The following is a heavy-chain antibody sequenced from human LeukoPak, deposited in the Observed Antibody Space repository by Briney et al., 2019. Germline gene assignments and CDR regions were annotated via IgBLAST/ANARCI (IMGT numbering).Heavy chain of an antibody. D-gene: IGHD3-9*01. J-gene: IGHJ6*02. CDR2: INQDGSQT. Sequence: GGSLRLSCAASGSTFSTYWMSWVRRAPGKGLEWVANINQDGSQTFYVDSVKGRFTISRDNPGNSVYLQMNSLRAEDTAVYYCAKEVLRYFDWSGMDVWGQGTTVTVSS. CDR3: AKEVLRYFDWSGMDV. CDR1: GSTFSTYW. V-gene: IGHV3-7*03.